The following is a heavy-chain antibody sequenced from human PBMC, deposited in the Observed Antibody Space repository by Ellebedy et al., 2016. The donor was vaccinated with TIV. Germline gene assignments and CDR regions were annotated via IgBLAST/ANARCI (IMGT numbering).Heavy chain of an antibody. CDR1: GFTFSRYT. CDR2: ISSSSSYI. CDR3: ARDPNSPGDTGYGDY. J-gene: IGHJ4*02. D-gene: IGHD5-12*01. V-gene: IGHV3-21*04. Sequence: GESLKISCAASGFTFSRYTMNWVRQAPGKGLEWVSSISSSSSYIYNADSVKGRFTISRDNAQNSLYLHMNNLRAEDTAVYYCARDPNSPGDTGYGDYWGQGVVVTVST.